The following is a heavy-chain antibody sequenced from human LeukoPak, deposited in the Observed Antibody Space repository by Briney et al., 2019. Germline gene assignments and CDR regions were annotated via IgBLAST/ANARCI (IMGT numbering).Heavy chain of an antibody. CDR1: GGSISSSSYY. D-gene: IGHD2-2*01. CDR2: IYYTGST. Sequence: PSETLSLTCTVSGGSISSSSYYWGWIRQPPGKGLESIGNIYYTGSTYYNPSLKSRVTMSADTSKNQFSLKMSSVTAADTAVYYCAKYGFSYCCGNSCIPHWGQGTLVTVSS. J-gene: IGHJ4*02. CDR3: AKYGFSYCCGNSCIPH. V-gene: IGHV4-39*07.